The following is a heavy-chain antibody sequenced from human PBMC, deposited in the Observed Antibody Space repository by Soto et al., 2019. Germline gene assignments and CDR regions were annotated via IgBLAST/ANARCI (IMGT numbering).Heavy chain of an antibody. Sequence: PSETLSLTCAVYGGSCSGYYWSWIRQPPGKGLEWIGEINHSGSTNDNPSLKSRVTISVDTSKNQFSLKLSSVTAADTAVSYCARVPATWIQLWLPPFDYWGQGTLVTISS. CDR2: INHSGST. D-gene: IGHD5-18*01. CDR3: ARVPATWIQLWLPPFDY. J-gene: IGHJ4*02. CDR1: GGSCSGYY. V-gene: IGHV4-34*01.